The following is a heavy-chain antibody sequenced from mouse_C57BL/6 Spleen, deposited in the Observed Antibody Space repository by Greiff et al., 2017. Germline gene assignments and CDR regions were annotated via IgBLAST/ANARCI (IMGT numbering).Heavy chain of an antibody. V-gene: IGHV5-4*01. CDR1: GFTFSSYA. CDR3: ARESKVARHYFDY. J-gene: IGHJ2*01. Sequence: EVKLMESGGGLVKPGGSLKLSCAASGFTFSSYAMSWVRQTPEKRLEWVATISDGGSYTYYPDNVKGRFTISRDNAKNNLYLQMSHLKSEDTAMYYCARESKVARHYFDYWGQGTTLTVSS. D-gene: IGHD1-1*01. CDR2: ISDGGSYT.